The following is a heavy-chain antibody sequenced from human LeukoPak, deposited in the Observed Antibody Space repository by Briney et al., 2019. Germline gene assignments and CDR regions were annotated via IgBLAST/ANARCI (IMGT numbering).Heavy chain of an antibody. D-gene: IGHD4-11*01. J-gene: IGHJ6*03. CDR3: ASDYPRYYFYMDV. V-gene: IGHV3-23*01. CDR2: IGKGGT. Sequence: PGGSLRLSCAASGFTFSPYGMGWVRQAPGKGLEWVSSIGKGGTYYADSVKGRFTISRDNSESTLYLQMNGLRAEDTAVYFCASDYPRYYFYMDVWGKGTTVTVSS. CDR1: GFTFSPYG.